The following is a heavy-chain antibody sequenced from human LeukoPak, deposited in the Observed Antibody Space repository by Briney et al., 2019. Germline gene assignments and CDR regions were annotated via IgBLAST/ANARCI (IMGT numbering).Heavy chain of an antibody. Sequence: PGGSLRLSCAASGFTFSNFAMTWVRQAPGKGLEWVSTIKNNGATTDYADSVKGRFTISRDNSKNTLYLQMNSLRAEDTAVYYCAKDGSTVTTPYYFDYWGQGTLVTVSS. CDR1: GFTFSNFA. D-gene: IGHD4-17*01. CDR3: AKDGSTVTTPYYFDY. V-gene: IGHV3-23*01. J-gene: IGHJ4*02. CDR2: IKNNGATT.